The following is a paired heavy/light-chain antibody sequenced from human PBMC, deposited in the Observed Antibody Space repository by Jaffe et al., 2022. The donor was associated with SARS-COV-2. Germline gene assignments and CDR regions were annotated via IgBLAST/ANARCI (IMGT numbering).Light chain of an antibody. Sequence: EIVLTQSPGTLSLSPGERATLSCRASQSVTGNYLAWYQQKPGQAPRLLIYGASSRATGIPDRFSGSGSGTDFTLTITRLEPEDFAVYYCQQYGSSPTFGLGTKVEIK. J-gene: IGKJ1*01. CDR2: GAS. CDR3: QQYGSSPT. V-gene: IGKV3-20*01. CDR1: QSVTGNY.
Heavy chain of an antibody. D-gene: IGHD1-26*01. V-gene: IGHV4-39*01. CDR3: ARPAYSTSYYDYFDS. J-gene: IGHJ4*02. CDR1: GVSISSTSYY. Sequence: QLQLQESGPGLVKPSETLSLTCTVSGVSISSTSYYWGWIRQPPGKGLEWIGSIYYDGNTIDNPSLKSRVNISVDTSKNQFSLKLNSVTAADTAVYYCARPAYSTSYYDYFDSWGQGTLVTVSS. CDR2: IYYDGNT.